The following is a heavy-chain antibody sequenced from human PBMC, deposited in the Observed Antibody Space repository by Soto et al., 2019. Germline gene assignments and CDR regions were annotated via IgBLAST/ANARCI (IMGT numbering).Heavy chain of an antibody. J-gene: IGHJ6*02. D-gene: IGHD3-22*01. CDR2: TYYRSKWYN. V-gene: IGHV6-1*01. Sequence: SQTLSLPCALSGDSVSSHSAAWNWIRHSPSRGLEWLGRTYYRSKWYNDYAVSVKSRITLNPDTYQNQFSLQLNSVTPEDTAVYYCARDGPYYSVSSGYYYGHYYYGMDVLGQGTTVTVSS. CDR3: ARDGPYYSVSSGYYYGHYYYGMDV. CDR1: GDSVSSHSAA.